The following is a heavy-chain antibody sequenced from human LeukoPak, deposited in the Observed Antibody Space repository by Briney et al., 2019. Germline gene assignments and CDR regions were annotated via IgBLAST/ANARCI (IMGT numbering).Heavy chain of an antibody. D-gene: IGHD1-26*01. CDR1: GGTFSSYA. V-gene: IGHV1-18*01. Sequence: GASVKVSCKASGGTFSSYAISWVRQAPGQGLEWMGWISAYNGNTNYAQKLQGRVTMTTDTSTSTAYMELRSLRSDDTAVYYCARDLVPYSGSRWAAFDIWGQGTMVTVSS. CDR2: ISAYNGNT. CDR3: ARDLVPYSGSRWAAFDI. J-gene: IGHJ3*02.